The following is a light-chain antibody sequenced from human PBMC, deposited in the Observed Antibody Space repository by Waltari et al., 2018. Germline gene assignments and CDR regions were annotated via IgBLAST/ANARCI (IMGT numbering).Light chain of an antibody. Sequence: QAGLTQPPSLSKDLRQTATLTCTGDSSNVGSQGATWLQQRQGHPPKLLSYRNNDLRPGISEIFSASTSRNIASLAITRLRPEGEADCYSSTWVISVGAGLFGGGTKLTVL. V-gene: IGLV10-54*01. J-gene: IGLJ3*02. CDR3: STWVISVGAGL. CDR2: RNN. CDR1: SSNVGSQG.